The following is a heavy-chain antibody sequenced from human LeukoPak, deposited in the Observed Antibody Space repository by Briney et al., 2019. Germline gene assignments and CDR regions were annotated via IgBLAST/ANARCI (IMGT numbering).Heavy chain of an antibody. V-gene: IGHV3-13*01. CDR3: ARGKTGDDYVVFDY. CDR1: GFTFSCHD. D-gene: IGHD3-10*02. J-gene: IGHJ4*02. CDR2: NISTGDT. Sequence: PGGSLRLSCAASGFTFSCHDMYWVRQAGERLEGVAANISTGDTYFHYSVKGRFTISSETVKNSLSLHLNRLRVGDTGVYYCARGKTGDDYVVFDYWGQGELVIVSS.